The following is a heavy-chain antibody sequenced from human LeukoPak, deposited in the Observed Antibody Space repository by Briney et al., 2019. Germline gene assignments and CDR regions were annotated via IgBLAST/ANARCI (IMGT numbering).Heavy chain of an antibody. D-gene: IGHD3-16*01. Sequence: GGSLRLSCAASGFTFSNYDMHWDRQATGKGLEWVSGIGKGGDTYYADSVKGRFIISRENAKNSVYLQMNSLRAGDTALYYCARGGPGPFDYWGQGTLVTVSS. V-gene: IGHV3-13*04. CDR2: IGKGGDT. CDR3: ARGGPGPFDY. CDR1: GFTFSNYD. J-gene: IGHJ4*02.